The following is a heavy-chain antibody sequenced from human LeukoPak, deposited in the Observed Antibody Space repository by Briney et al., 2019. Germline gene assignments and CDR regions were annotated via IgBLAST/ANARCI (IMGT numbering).Heavy chain of an antibody. CDR1: GGSISSSSYY. CDR3: ARLWSSWYSGIGYYFDY. D-gene: IGHD6-13*01. Sequence: SETLSLTCTVSGGSISSSSYYWGWIRQPPGKGLEWIGCIYYSGSTYYNPSLKSRVTISVDTSKNQFSLKLSSVTAADTAVYYCARLWSSWYSGIGYYFDYWGQGTLVTVSS. V-gene: IGHV4-39*01. CDR2: IYYSGST. J-gene: IGHJ4*02.